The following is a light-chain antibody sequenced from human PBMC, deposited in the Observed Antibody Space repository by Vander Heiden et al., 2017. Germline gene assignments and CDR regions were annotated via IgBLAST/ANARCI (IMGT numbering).Light chain of an antibody. J-gene: IGKJ1*01. V-gene: IGKV1-9*01. CDR3: QQINTYPT. Sequence: DIQLTQSPSFLSASVGDRVTITCRASQGISSYLAWYQQKPGKAPNLLISAASTLQSGVPSRFSGSGSGTEFTLTISSLQPEDLATYYCQQINTYPTFGQGTEVEIE. CDR2: AAS. CDR1: QGISSY.